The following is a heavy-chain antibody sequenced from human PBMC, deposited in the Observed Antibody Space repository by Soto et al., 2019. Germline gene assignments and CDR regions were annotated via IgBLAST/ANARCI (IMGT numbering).Heavy chain of an antibody. V-gene: IGHV1-69*01. CDR2: IIPLFGTI. Sequence: QVQLVQSGAEVKKPGSSVKVSCKASGGTYRSYGIDWVRQAPGQGREWMGGIIPLFGTINYAPKIQDRVTMTAVASTSTASRELSSLRSDGTAAYDWAIGDPYYYDSRDSRFDAWGQGTLVTVSS. CDR1: GGTYRSYG. CDR3: AIGDPYYYDSRDSRFDA. J-gene: IGHJ4*02. D-gene: IGHD3-22*01.